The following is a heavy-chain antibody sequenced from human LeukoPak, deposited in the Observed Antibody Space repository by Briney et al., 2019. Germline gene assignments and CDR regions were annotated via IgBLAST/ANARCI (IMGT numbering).Heavy chain of an antibody. D-gene: IGHD2-2*03. CDR3: ARPGYCSSTSCYERWYFDL. CDR2: IYYSGST. J-gene: IGHJ2*01. V-gene: IGHV4-59*08. CDR1: GGSISSYY. Sequence: SETLSLTCTVSGGSISSYYWSWIRQPPGKGLEWIGYIYYSGSTNYNPSLKSRVTISVDTSKNQFSLKLSSVTAADTAVYYCARPGYCSSTSCYERWYFDLWGRGTLVTVSS.